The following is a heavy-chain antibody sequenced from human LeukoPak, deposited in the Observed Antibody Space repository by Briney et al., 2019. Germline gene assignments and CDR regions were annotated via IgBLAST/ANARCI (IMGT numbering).Heavy chain of an antibody. CDR3: ARGDYYDSSGYPGD. V-gene: IGHV1-69*13. CDR2: IIPIFGTA. D-gene: IGHD3-22*01. CDR1: GYTFSSYY. Sequence: SVKVSCKASGYTFSSYYMHWVRQAPGQGLEWMGGIIPIFGTANYAQKFQGRVTITADESTSTAYMELSSLRSEDTAVYYCARGDYYDSSGYPGDWGQGTLVTVSS. J-gene: IGHJ4*02.